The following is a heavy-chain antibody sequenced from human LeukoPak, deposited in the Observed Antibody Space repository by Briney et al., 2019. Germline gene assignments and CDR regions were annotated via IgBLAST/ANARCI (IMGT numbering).Heavy chain of an antibody. CDR2: VFHTGIT. CDR1: GFRIGRTHF. J-gene: IGHJ4*02. V-gene: IGHV4-38-2*01. Sequence: PSETLSLTCVVSGFRIGRTHFWGWIRQAPGKEMEWLGSVFHTGITYYNPSVRGRVTISVDTSNNQFSLNLYSATAADTAVYYCARVAAGNTMFDFWGRGTLVAVSS. CDR3: ARVAAGNTMFDF. D-gene: IGHD6-19*01.